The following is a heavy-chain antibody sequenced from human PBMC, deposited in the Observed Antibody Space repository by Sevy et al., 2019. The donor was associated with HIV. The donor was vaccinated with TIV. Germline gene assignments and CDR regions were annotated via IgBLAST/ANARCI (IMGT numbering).Heavy chain of an antibody. J-gene: IGHJ6*02. CDR1: GFTFSSYG. CDR3: ARDNRVGAPNYYYFGMDV. V-gene: IGHV3-33*01. Sequence: GGSLRLSCAASGFTFSSYGMHWVRQAPGKGLEWVAVIWYDGSNKYYADSVKGRFTISRDNSKNTLYLQMNSLRAEDTAVYYCARDNRVGAPNYYYFGMDVWGQASTVTASS. D-gene: IGHD1-26*01. CDR2: IWYDGSNK.